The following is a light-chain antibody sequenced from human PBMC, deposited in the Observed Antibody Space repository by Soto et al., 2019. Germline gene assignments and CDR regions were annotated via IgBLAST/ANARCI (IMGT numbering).Light chain of an antibody. CDR2: GAS. CDR1: QSVNTN. CDR3: QQYNNWPWT. Sequence: EIVVTQSPATLSVSPGERATLSRRASQSVNTNFAWYQQKPGQAPRLLIYGASTRATGIPARFSGSGSGTEFTLTISSLQSEDFAVYYCQQYNNWPWTFGQGTKVDIK. V-gene: IGKV3-15*01. J-gene: IGKJ1*01.